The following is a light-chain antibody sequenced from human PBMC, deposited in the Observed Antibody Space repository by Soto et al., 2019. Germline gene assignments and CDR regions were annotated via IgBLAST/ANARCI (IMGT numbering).Light chain of an antibody. CDR1: QSINTY. J-gene: IGKJ1*01. CDR2: DAS. V-gene: IGKV3-20*01. CDR3: KQYGSSPWT. Sequence: ENVLTQSPATLSLSPGEGATLSCRASQSINTYLAWYQQKPGQAPRLLIYDASKRATGIQARFSGSGSGTDFTLTIRRLEPEDFAVYYCKQYGSSPWTFGQGTKVDIK.